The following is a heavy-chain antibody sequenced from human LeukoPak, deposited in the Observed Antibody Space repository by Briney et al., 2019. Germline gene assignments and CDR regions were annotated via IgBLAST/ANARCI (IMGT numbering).Heavy chain of an antibody. Sequence: GGSLRLSCAASGFTFSNYWMSWVRQAPGRGLEWLAIIKQDGSERYYVDSVKGRFTVSRDNAKNSLYLQMNSLRAEDTAVYSCARDGVSGYTTSWYDYWGQGTLVTVSS. V-gene: IGHV3-7*01. D-gene: IGHD6-13*01. CDR2: IKQDGSER. CDR3: ARDGVSGYTTSWYDY. J-gene: IGHJ4*02. CDR1: GFTFSNYW.